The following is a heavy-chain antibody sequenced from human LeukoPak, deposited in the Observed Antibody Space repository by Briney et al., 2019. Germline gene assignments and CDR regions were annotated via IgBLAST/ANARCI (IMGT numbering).Heavy chain of an antibody. J-gene: IGHJ3*02. Sequence: PSETLSLTCTVSGDSISSYYWSWIRQPPGKGLEWIGYISYSGSTNYNPSLKSRVTISVDTSKNQFSLKLSSVTAADTAVYYCASHSSSRYYYDSSGYYYGAFDIWGQGTMVTVSS. V-gene: IGHV4-59*12. CDR1: GDSISSYY. CDR2: ISYSGST. CDR3: ASHSSSRYYYDSSGYYYGAFDI. D-gene: IGHD3-22*01.